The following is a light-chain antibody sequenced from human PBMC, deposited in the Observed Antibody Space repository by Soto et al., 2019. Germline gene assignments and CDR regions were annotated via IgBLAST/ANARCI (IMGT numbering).Light chain of an antibody. V-gene: IGKV3-15*01. CDR3: QQYNDNWPT. Sequence: EIVMTQSPATLSVSPGETVTLSCRASQSIRTNLAWYQHKPGQSPRLLIYGASKRATGFPARFSGSESGTEFTLSISSLQSEDFAVYYCQQYNDNWPTFGQGTKVDIK. CDR2: GAS. CDR1: QSIRTN. J-gene: IGKJ1*01.